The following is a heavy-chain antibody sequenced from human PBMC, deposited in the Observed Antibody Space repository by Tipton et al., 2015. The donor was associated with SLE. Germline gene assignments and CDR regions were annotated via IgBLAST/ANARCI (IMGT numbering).Heavy chain of an antibody. Sequence: TLSLTCTVSGGSISTSTYYWGWIRQPPGKGLEWIGSIYYSGSTHYNPFLKSRITISVDTSKTQFSLKLSSVTAADTAVYYCARGIKGTIFDQIFGVGVWGRGTTVTVSS. CDR1: GGSISTSTYY. J-gene: IGHJ6*02. V-gene: IGHV4-39*01. CDR3: ARGIKGTIFDQIFGVGV. D-gene: IGHD3-10*02. CDR2: IYYSGST.